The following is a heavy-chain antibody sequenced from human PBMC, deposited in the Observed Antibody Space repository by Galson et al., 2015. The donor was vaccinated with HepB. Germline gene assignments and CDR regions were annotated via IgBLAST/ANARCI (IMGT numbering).Heavy chain of an antibody. CDR3: AKEVLPNSGSLGHAFDI. CDR1: GFTFDDYA. J-gene: IGHJ3*02. CDR2: ISWNSGSI. V-gene: IGHV3-9*01. D-gene: IGHD1-26*01. Sequence: SLRLSCAASGFTFDDYAMHWVRQAPGKGLEWVSGISWNSGSIGYADSVKGRFTISRDNAKNSLYLQMNSLRAEDTALYYCAKEVLPNSGSLGHAFDIWGQGTMVTVSS.